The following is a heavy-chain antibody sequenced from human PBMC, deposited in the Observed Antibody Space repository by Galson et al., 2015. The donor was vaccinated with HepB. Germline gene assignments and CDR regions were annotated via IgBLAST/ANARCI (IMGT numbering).Heavy chain of an antibody. CDR2: ILSKADGGTT. Sequence: SLRLSCAASGFTFSNAWMSWVRQAPGKGLEWVGRILSKADGGTTDHAAPVKGRFSISRDDSKNTLYLQMSGLKTEDTAVYYCTGGGPEVGAEAFDIWGQGTMVTVSS. J-gene: IGHJ3*02. CDR1: GFTFSNAW. CDR3: TGGGPEVGAEAFDI. D-gene: IGHD1-26*01. V-gene: IGHV3-15*01.